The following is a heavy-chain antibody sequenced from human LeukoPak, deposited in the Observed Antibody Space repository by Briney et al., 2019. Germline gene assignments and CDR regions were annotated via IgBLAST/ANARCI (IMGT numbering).Heavy chain of an antibody. CDR2: INAGNGNT. Sequence: ASVKVSCKASGYTFTSYAMHWVRQAPGQRLEWMGWINAGNGNTKYSQKFQGRVTITRDTYASTAYMELSSLRSEDTAVYYCARAKRPTTPPTSYFDYWGQGTLVTVSS. V-gene: IGHV1-3*01. J-gene: IGHJ4*02. D-gene: IGHD5-12*01. CDR1: GYTFTSYA. CDR3: ARAKRPTTPPTSYFDY.